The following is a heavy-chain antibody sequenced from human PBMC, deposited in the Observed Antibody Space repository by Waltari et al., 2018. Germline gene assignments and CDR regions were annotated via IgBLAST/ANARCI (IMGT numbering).Heavy chain of an antibody. CDR2: IYYSGST. CDR3: AREVRGAARYYFDY. V-gene: IGHV4-39*07. D-gene: IGHD3-10*01. J-gene: IGHJ4*02. CDR1: GGSISSSSYY. Sequence: QLQLQESGPGLVKPSETLSLTCTVSGGSISSSSYYWGRLRQPPGKGLEWIGSIYYSGSTYDNPSLKSRVTISVDTSKNQFSLKLSSVTAADTAVYYCAREVRGAARYYFDYWGQGTLVTVSS.